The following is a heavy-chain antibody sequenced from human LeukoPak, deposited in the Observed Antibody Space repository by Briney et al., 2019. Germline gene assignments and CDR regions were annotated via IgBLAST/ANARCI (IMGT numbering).Heavy chain of an antibody. D-gene: IGHD1-26*01. J-gene: IGHJ4*02. CDR2: IIPIFGTA. CDR3: ARMDLGATAFDY. CDR1: GGTFSSYA. V-gene: IGHV1-69*05. Sequence: AASVKVSCKASGGTFSSYAISWVRQAPGQGLEWMGGIIPIFGTANYAQKFQGRVTITTDESTSTAYMELSSLRSEDTALYYCARMDLGATAFDYWGQGTLVTVSS.